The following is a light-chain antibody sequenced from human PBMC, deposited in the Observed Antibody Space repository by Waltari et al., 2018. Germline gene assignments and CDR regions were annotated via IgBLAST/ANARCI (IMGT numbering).Light chain of an antibody. CDR3: QQYDNYWT. CDR2: KAS. CDR1: QSITKW. J-gene: IGKJ1*01. V-gene: IGKV1-5*03. Sequence: DIQMTQSPSTLSASVGDRVTITCRASQSITKWLAWYQQKPGKAPKLLVYKASNLESGVPARFSGSGSGTEFTLTISSLQTDDFATYYCQQYDNYWTFGQGTKVEIK.